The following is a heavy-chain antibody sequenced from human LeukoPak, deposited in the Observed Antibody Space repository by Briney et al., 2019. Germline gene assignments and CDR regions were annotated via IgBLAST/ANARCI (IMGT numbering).Heavy chain of an antibody. J-gene: IGHJ2*01. CDR3: AKGGYYDTSGYYAPDNWYFDL. Sequence: PGGSLRLSCAASGFTFSSYGMSWVRQAPGKGLEWVSAISGSGGSTYYADSVKGRFTISRDNSKNTLYLQMNSLRAEDTAVYYCAKGGYYDTSGYYAPDNWYFDLWGRGTLVTVSS. V-gene: IGHV3-23*01. CDR1: GFTFSSYG. CDR2: ISGSGGST. D-gene: IGHD3-22*01.